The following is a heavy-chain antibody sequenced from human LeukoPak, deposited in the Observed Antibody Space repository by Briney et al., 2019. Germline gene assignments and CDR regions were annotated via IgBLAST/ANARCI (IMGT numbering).Heavy chain of an antibody. J-gene: IGHJ3*02. CDR2: IYATGST. Sequence: SETLSLTCTVSGGSISSGSHYWSWIRRPAGKGLEWIGHIYATGSTIYNPSLKRRVTISVDTSKNQFSLKVSSVTAADTALYYCARDVVGWDADLDAFDIWGQGTMVTVSS. CDR3: ARDVVGWDADLDAFDI. D-gene: IGHD6-19*01. V-gene: IGHV4-61*09. CDR1: GGSISSGSHY.